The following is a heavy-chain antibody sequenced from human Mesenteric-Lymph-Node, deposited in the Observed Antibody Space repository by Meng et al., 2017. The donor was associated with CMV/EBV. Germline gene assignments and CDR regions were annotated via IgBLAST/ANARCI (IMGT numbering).Heavy chain of an antibody. CDR2: IYSGGST. V-gene: IGHV3-53*01. CDR1: GFTFSSYW. CDR3: ARCPVAAAGYYYGMDV. J-gene: IGHJ6*02. D-gene: IGHD6-13*01. Sequence: GGSLRLSCAASGFTFSSYWMSWVRQAPGKGLEWVSVIYSGGSTYYADSVKGRFTISRDNSKNTLYLQMNSLRAEDTAVYYCARCPVAAAGYYYGMDVWGQGTTVTVSS.